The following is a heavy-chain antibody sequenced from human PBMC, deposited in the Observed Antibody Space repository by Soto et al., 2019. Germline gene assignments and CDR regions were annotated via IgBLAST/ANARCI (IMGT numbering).Heavy chain of an antibody. CDR1: GYTFTSYG. D-gene: IGHD1-1*01. CDR3: ARWARYTGDGRRDYFDY. Sequence: QVPVVQSGAEVKEPGASVKVSCKPSGYTFTSYGISWVRQAPGQGLEWMGWISVYTGSTNYAPNLQGRVTMTTDTFTSTAYMELRSLRSDDTPGYFCARWARYTGDGRRDYFDYWGQGTLVTVSS. V-gene: IGHV1-18*01. J-gene: IGHJ4*02. CDR2: ISVYTGST.